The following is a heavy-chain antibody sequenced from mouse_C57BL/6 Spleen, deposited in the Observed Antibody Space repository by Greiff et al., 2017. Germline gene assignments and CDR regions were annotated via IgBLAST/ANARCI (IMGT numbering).Heavy chain of an antibody. Sequence: QVQLQQSGAELVRPGTSVKVSCKASGYAFTNYLIEWVKQRPGQGLEWIGLINPGSGGTNYNEKFKGKATLTADKSSSTAYMQLSSLTSEDSAVDFCARGNSFYAEDYWGQGTSVTVSS. V-gene: IGHV1-54*01. CDR3: ARGNSFYAEDY. CDR2: INPGSGGT. CDR1: GYAFTNYL. D-gene: IGHD2-1*01. J-gene: IGHJ4*01.